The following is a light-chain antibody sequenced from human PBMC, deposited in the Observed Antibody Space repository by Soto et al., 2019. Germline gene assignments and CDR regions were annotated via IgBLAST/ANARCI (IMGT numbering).Light chain of an antibody. CDR3: QHYNFWPPLT. V-gene: IGKV3-15*01. J-gene: IGKJ4*01. CDR2: DAS. Sequence: EIVMTQSPATLSVSPGERATISCRASQSVNSNLAWYRQKPGQAPRLLISDASTRATGVPARFSGSGSGTEFALTIIILHPEDAGIYSCQHYNFWPPLTFGGGTKVEIK. CDR1: QSVNSN.